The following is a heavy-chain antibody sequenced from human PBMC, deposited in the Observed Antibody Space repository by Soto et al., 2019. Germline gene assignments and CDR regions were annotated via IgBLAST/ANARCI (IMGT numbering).Heavy chain of an antibody. CDR2: INPSGGST. V-gene: IGHV1-46*03. D-gene: IGHD2-2*01. J-gene: IGHJ1*01. Sequence: ASVKVSCKASGYTFTSYYMHWVRQAPGQGLEWMGIINPSGGSTSYAQKFQGRVTMTRDTSTSTVYMELSSLRSEDTAVYYCARGLKDIVVVPAAIPGGTEYFQHWGQGTLVTVSS. CDR1: GYTFTSYY. CDR3: ARGLKDIVVVPAAIPGGTEYFQH.